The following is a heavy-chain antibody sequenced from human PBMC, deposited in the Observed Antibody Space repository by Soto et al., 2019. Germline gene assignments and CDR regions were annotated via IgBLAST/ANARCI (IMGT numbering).Heavy chain of an antibody. D-gene: IGHD3-16*01. Sequence: QVQLVESGGGVVQPGRSLRLSCAASGFTFSDFAMHWVRQAPGKGLEWVAVISDDGSNEHYGGSVKGRFTISRDNSKNTLNLEVNSLRREDTAGYYCATDRHAMGYDVDMWGQGKMVTVSS. CDR3: ATDRHAMGYDVDM. J-gene: IGHJ3*02. V-gene: IGHV3-30*03. CDR1: GFTFSDFA. CDR2: ISDDGSNE.